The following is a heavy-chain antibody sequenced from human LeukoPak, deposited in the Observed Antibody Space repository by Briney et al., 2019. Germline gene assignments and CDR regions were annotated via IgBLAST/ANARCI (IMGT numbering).Heavy chain of an antibody. CDR1: GFTVSSNY. D-gene: IGHD3-3*01. Sequence: PGGSLRLSCAASGFTVSSNYMSWVRQAPGKGLEWVSVIYSGSSTYYADSVKGRFTISRDNSKNTLYLQMHSLRAEDTAVYYCARGLDDFWSGYYLDYWGQGTLVTVSS. CDR2: IYSGSST. CDR3: ARGLDDFWSGYYLDY. J-gene: IGHJ4*02. V-gene: IGHV3-53*01.